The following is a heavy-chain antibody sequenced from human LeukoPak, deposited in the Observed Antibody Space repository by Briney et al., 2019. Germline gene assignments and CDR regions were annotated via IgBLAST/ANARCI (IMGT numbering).Heavy chain of an antibody. CDR1: GFTFSSYA. D-gene: IGHD2-2*01. Sequence: GGSLRLSCAASGFTFSSYAMHWVRQAPGKGLEWVSVIAYDGSNKYYADSVKGRFTISRDNSKTTLYLQMDSLRAEDTAVYYCAKDPPCGSTSCYANYFDYWGQGTLVTVSS. J-gene: IGHJ4*02. CDR2: IAYDGSNK. V-gene: IGHV3-30-3*01. CDR3: AKDPPCGSTSCYANYFDY.